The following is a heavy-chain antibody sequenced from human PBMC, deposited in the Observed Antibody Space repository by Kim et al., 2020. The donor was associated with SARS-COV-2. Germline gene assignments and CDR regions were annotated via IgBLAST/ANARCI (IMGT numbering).Heavy chain of an antibody. V-gene: IGHV3-23*01. D-gene: IGHD1-26*01. J-gene: IGHJ5*02. CDR3: AKNSGSYFGWFDP. Sequence: YADAVKGRFTISRDNSKNTCFLQMDSRRADDTAIYYCAKNSGSYFGWFDPWGQGTLVTVSS.